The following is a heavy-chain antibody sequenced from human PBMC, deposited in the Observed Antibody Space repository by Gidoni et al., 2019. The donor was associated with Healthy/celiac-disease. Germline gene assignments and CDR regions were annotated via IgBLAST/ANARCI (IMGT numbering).Heavy chain of an antibody. J-gene: IGHJ1*01. V-gene: IGHV1-3*01. CDR2: INAGNGNT. D-gene: IGHD2-15*01. CDR3: ARATYCSGGSCYGAFQH. Sequence: QVQLVQSGAEVKKPGASLKVSCKASGYTFTSYPMHWVRQAPGQRLEWMGWINAGNGNTKYSQKFQGRVTITRDTSASTAYMELSSMRAEDTAVYYCARATYCSGGSCYGAFQHWGKGTLVTVSS. CDR1: GYTFTSYP.